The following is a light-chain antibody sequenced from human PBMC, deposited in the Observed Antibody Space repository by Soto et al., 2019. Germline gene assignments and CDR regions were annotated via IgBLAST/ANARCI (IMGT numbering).Light chain of an antibody. J-gene: IGKJ1*01. CDR1: QSVLYSSNNR. CDR3: QQYYAIPWT. Sequence: DIVMTQSPDSLAVSLGERATINCKSSQSVLYSSNNRLAWFQQKPGQPPKLLIYWSSTRKSGVPDRFSGSGSGTDFTLTISSLQAEDVAVYYGQQYYAIPWTFGQGTKVEIK. V-gene: IGKV4-1*01. CDR2: WSS.